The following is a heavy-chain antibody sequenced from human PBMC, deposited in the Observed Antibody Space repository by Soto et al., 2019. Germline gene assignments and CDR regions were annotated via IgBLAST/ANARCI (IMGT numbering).Heavy chain of an antibody. CDR1: GFTFSSYS. J-gene: IGHJ4*02. D-gene: IGHD3-22*01. Sequence: EVQLVESGGGLVKPGGSLRLSCAASGFTFSSYSMNWVRQAPGKGLEWVSFISSSSTNIYHADSVKGRFTISRDNAKNSLYLQMNCLRAEDTAVYYCARDTAEGHYDSSGYPFDYWGQGTLVTVSS. V-gene: IGHV3-21*06. CDR2: ISSSSTNI. CDR3: ARDTAEGHYDSSGYPFDY.